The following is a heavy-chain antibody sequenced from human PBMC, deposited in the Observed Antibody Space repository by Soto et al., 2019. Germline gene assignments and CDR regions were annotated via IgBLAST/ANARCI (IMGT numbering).Heavy chain of an antibody. D-gene: IGHD3-10*01. CDR3: ARFGGGPNYFYYYMDV. J-gene: IGHJ6*03. CDR1: GGSISSGCYY. Sequence: PSETLSLTCTVSGGSISSGCYYWSWIRQHPGKGLEWIGYIFYSGTTNYNPSLKSRVTISVDTSKNQFSLKLSSVTAADTAVYYCARFGGGPNYFYYYMDVWGKGTTVTVSS. V-gene: IGHV4-61*01. CDR2: IFYSGTT.